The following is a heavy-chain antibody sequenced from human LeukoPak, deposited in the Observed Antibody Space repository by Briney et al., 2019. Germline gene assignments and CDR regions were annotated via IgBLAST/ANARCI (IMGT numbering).Heavy chain of an antibody. D-gene: IGHD6-13*01. CDR3: ARRGIAALRGMDV. CDR1: GGSFSGYY. V-gene: IGHV4-34*01. Sequence: SETLSLTCAVYGGSFSGYYWSWIRQPPGKGLEWIGEINHSGSTNYNPSLKSRVTISVDTSKNQFSLKLSSVTAADTAVYYCARRGIAALRGMDVWGKGTTVTISS. J-gene: IGHJ6*03. CDR2: INHSGST.